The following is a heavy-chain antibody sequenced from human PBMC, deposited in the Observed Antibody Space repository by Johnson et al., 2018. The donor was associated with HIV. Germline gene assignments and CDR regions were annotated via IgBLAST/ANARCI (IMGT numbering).Heavy chain of an antibody. Sequence: QVQLVESGGGVVQPGRSLRLSCAASGFTFSSYAMHWVRQAPGKGLEWVALISYDGSNKYSADSVKAQFTISRDNFKNTLYLQMNSLRAEDTAVYYCAKVVRRDLDAFDIWGQGTMVTVSS. V-gene: IGHV3-30-3*02. D-gene: IGHD2-2*01. CDR3: AKVVRRDLDAFDI. CDR1: GFTFSSYA. J-gene: IGHJ3*02. CDR2: ISYDGSNK.